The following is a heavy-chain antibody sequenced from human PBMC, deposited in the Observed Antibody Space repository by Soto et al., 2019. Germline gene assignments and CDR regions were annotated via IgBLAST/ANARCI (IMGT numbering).Heavy chain of an antibody. Sequence: QVQLQQSGPGLVKPSETLSLPCTVSDGSITKYYWTWVRQSPGKGLEWIGNVHHTGRTTVSPSLNNRVTMSVDTSKDQFSLSLASATAADTAFYSCARDSLREHFTIYGIPTNAFDVRGQGTLVTFSS. D-gene: IGHD3-3*02. CDR3: ARDSLREHFTIYGIPTNAFDV. J-gene: IGHJ3*01. CDR1: DGSITKYY. CDR2: VHHTGRT. V-gene: IGHV4-59*13.